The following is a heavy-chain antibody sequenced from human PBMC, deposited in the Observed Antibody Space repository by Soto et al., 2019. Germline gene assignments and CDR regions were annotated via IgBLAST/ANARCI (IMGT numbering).Heavy chain of an antibody. V-gene: IGHV5-51*01. D-gene: IGHD2-2*01. J-gene: IGHJ4*02. CDR1: GFTFTSYW. CDR2: IYPGDSDS. CDR3: AKHEGYCSTTTCSNFDY. Sequence: GESLKISCKGSGFTFTSYWIAWVRQMPGKGLEWMGIIYPGDSDSSYSPSSQGQVTISADKSINTAYLHWSSLKASDTAIYYCAKHEGYCSTTTCSNFDYWGQGTLVTVSS.